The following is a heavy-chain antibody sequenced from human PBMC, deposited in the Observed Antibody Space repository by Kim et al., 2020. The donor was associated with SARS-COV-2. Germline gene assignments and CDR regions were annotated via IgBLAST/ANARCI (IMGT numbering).Heavy chain of an antibody. V-gene: IGHV3-48*03. J-gene: IGHJ4*02. Sequence: GGSLRLSCTVSGFTFSNYEMNWVRQAPGKGLEWVSYITSSGSTIYYADSVKGRFTMSRDNAKNSLYLQMNSLRAEDTGVYYCARGRGGATAGTFEDYWGQGTLVTVSS. CDR1: GFTFSNYE. D-gene: IGHD6-13*01. CDR3: ARGRGGATAGTFEDY. CDR2: ITSSGSTI.